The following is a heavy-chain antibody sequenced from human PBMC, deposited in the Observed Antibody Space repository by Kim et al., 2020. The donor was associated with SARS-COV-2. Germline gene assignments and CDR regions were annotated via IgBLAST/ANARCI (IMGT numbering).Heavy chain of an antibody. CDR1: GFTFNDHA. Sequence: GGSLRLSCIASGFTFNDHAMHWVRQAPGKGLEWVAGIMWNSDGIGYADSVKGRFTTSIDNAKNSLYLQMNSLRTEDTAMYYCTKDVLAGGADVRGQGTAV. CDR3: TKDVLAGGADV. J-gene: IGHJ6*02. D-gene: IGHD3-3*02. V-gene: IGHV3-9*01. CDR2: IMWNSDGI.